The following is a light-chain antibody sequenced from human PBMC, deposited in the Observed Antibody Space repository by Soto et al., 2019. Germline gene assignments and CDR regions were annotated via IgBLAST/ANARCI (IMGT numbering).Light chain of an antibody. CDR2: GVS. J-gene: IGKJ2*01. CDR3: QQYNNWPPYT. Sequence: EIVMTQSPATLSVSPGERVTLSCRASQSVSDNLAWYQQKPGQAPRLLIYGVSTRATGIPARFRGSGSGTEFTLTISSLQSEDFAVYYCQQYNNWPPYTFGQGTKVDIK. CDR1: QSVSDN. V-gene: IGKV3-15*01.